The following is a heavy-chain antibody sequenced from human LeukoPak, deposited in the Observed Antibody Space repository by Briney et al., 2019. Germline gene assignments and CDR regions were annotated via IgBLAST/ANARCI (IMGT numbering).Heavy chain of an antibody. V-gene: IGHV3-23*01. J-gene: IGHJ4*02. CDR2: ISGSGGST. D-gene: IGHD3-10*01. CDR1: GFTFSSYA. CDR3: AKEAENRITMVRAYYFDY. Sequence: GGSLRLSCAASGFTFSSYAMSWVRQAPGKGLEWVSAISGSGGSTYYADSVKGRFTISRDNSKNTLYLQMNSLRAEDTAVYYCAKEAENRITMVRAYYFDYWGQGTLVTVSS.